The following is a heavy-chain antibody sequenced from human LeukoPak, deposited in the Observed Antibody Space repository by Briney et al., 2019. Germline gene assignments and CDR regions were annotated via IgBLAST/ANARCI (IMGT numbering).Heavy chain of an antibody. CDR3: ARGGYNWNDESAFDI. V-gene: IGHV3-66*02. D-gene: IGHD1-1*01. Sequence: GGSLRLSCAASGFTVSSNYMSWVRQAPGKGLGWVSVIYSGGITYYADSVKGRFTISRDNSKNTLYLQMNSLRAEDTAVYYCARGGYNWNDESAFDIWGQGTMVTVSS. J-gene: IGHJ3*02. CDR2: IYSGGIT. CDR1: GFTVSSNY.